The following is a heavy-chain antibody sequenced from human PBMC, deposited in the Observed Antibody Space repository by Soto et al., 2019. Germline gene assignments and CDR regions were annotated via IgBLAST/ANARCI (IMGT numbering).Heavy chain of an antibody. CDR1: GYIFVNYG. D-gene: IGHD3-16*01. CDR2: ISPYTGNT. J-gene: IGHJ6*02. Sequence: QVQLVQSGDEVKKPGASVKVSCKASGYIFVNYGIAWVRLAPGQGLEWMGWISPYTGNTHSATKVQGRLTMTTDTSTSTAYMDLGSLTSDDTAVYYCVMVDNYVTPTPQDVWGQGTTDTVSS. CDR3: VMVDNYVTPTPQDV. V-gene: IGHV1-18*01.